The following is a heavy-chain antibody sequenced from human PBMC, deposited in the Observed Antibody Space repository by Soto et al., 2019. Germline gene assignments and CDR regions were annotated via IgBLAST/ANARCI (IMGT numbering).Heavy chain of an antibody. Sequence: QVKLVESGGGVVQPGRSLRLSGAASGFTFSNFGMHWVRQAPGKGLEWVAVIWFDGGDKHYVDSVEGRFTISRDNSKNTVYLQMNSLRPEDTAVYYCARDRYTTSSYGMDVWGQGTTVTVSS. CDR2: IWFDGGDK. V-gene: IGHV3-33*01. J-gene: IGHJ6*02. CDR1: GFTFSNFG. D-gene: IGHD6-6*01. CDR3: ARDRYTTSSYGMDV.